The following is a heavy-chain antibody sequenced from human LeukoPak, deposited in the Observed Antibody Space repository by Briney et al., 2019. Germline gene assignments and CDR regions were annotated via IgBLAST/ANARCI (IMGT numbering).Heavy chain of an antibody. D-gene: IGHD3-9*01. CDR3: ARLGGDIYFYYMDV. V-gene: IGHV4-39*01. J-gene: IGHJ6*03. CDR1: GGSISSSSYY. CDR2: IYYSGRT. Sequence: SETLSLTCTVSGGSISSSSYYWGWIRQPPGKGLEWIGSIYYSGRTYYSPSLKSRVTISVDRSKNQFSLKLSSVTAADTAVYYCARLGGDIYFYYMDVWGKGTTVTISS.